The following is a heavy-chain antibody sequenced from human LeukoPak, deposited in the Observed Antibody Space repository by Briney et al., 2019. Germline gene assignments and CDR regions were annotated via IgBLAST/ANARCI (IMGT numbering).Heavy chain of an antibody. D-gene: IGHD3-3*01. Sequence: GGSLRLSCAASAFSLNAYNMNWVRQAPGKGLEWVSSISYTGTYIYYADSVKGRFTISRDNAQNTPYLQMNSLRAEDTAVYYCARTSGGDFWSHYYYMDVWGKGTTVTVSS. J-gene: IGHJ6*03. CDR3: ARTSGGDFWSHYYYMDV. V-gene: IGHV3-21*01. CDR1: AFSLNAYN. CDR2: ISYTGTYI.